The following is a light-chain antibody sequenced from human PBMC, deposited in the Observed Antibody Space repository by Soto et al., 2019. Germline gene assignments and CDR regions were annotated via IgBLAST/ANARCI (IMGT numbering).Light chain of an antibody. V-gene: IGKV3-20*01. J-gene: IGKJ2*01. Sequence: EIVLTQSPGTLSLSPGERATLSCRASQSVSSSYLAWYQQKPGQAPSLLIYGASSRATGIPDRFSGSGSGTYFTLTIGRLEPEDFAVYYCQQYGSSPPYPFCQGTKLEIK. CDR3: QQYGSSPPYP. CDR2: GAS. CDR1: QSVSSSY.